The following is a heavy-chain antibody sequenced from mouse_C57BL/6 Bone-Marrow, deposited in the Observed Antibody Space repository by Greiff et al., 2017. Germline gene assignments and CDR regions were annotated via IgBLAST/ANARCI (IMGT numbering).Heavy chain of an antibody. V-gene: IGHV1-63*01. Sequence: QVQLKESGAELVRPGPSVKLSCKASGYSFTNYWIGWAKQRPGHGLEWIGDIYPGGGFTNYNEKFKGKATLTADKSSSTAYMKFCSLTYDDTAIYYCAGWLLGMDYWGQGTSVTVSS. J-gene: IGHJ4*01. CDR3: AGWLLGMDY. D-gene: IGHD2-3*01. CDR1: GYSFTNYW. CDR2: IYPGGGFT.